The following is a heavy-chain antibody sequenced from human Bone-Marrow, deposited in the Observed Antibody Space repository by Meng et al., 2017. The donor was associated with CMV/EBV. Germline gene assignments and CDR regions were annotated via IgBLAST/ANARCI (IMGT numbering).Heavy chain of an antibody. CDR3: ARARGRYGRHCSGSMRLDQYYYGMDV. V-gene: IGHV1-8*03. CDR1: GYTFTSYG. CDR2: MNPNSGNT. J-gene: IGHJ6*02. Sequence: ASVKVSCKASGYTFTSYGISWVRQAPGQGLEWMGWMNPNSGNTGYAQKFQGRVTITRNTSISTAYMELSSLRSEDTAVYYCARARGRYGRHCSGSMRLDQYYYGMDVWGQGTTVTCSS. D-gene: IGHD3-10*02.